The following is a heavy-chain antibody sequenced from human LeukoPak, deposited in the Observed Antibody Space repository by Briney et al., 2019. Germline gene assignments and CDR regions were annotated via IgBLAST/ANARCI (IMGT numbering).Heavy chain of an antibody. CDR1: GSTFSSYW. CDR3: ARQNDFRLDY. D-gene: IGHD3-3*01. V-gene: IGHV5-51*01. CDR2: FYPGDSDT. J-gene: IGHJ4*02. Sequence: GGSLQISCQGSGSTFSSYWIGWVRQLPGKGLEWMGIFYPGDSDTSYSPSLQGQVPISVATSIGTAYLQWSRLKASDTAIYYCARQNDFRLDYWGQGTLVTVSS.